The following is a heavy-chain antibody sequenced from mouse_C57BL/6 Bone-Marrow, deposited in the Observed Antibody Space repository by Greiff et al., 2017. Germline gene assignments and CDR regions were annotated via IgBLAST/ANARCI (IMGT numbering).Heavy chain of an antibody. D-gene: IGHD1-1*01. CDR1: GFTFSDYY. CDR3: ARHSYGSSYPFAY. J-gene: IGHJ3*01. Sequence: EVQGVESGGGLVQPGGSLKLSCAASGFTFSDYYMYWVRQTPEKRLEWVAYISNGGGSTYYPDTVKGRFTIARDNAKNTLYLQMSRLKSEDTAMYYCARHSYGSSYPFAYWGQGTLVTVSA. CDR2: ISNGGGST. V-gene: IGHV5-12*01.